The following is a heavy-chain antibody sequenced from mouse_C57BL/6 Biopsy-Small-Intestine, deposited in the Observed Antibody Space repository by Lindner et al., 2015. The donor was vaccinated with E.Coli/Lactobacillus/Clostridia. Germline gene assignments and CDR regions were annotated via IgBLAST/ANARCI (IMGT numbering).Heavy chain of an antibody. CDR1: GYAFSNSW. V-gene: IGHV1-82*01. CDR3: ARSGYSSMDY. CDR2: IYPVNGDT. J-gene: IGHJ4*01. D-gene: IGHD2-12*01. Sequence: VQLQESGPELVKPRASVKISCKASGYAFSNSWMHWVKQRPGKGLEWIGRIYPVNGDTNYNGKFKGKATLTADRSSSTAYMQLSSLTSEDSAVYFCARSGYSSMDYWGQGTSVIVSS.